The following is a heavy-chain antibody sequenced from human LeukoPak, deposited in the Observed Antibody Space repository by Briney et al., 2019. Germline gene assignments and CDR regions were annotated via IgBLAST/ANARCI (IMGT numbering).Heavy chain of an antibody. D-gene: IGHD5-12*01. CDR1: GFTFSSYS. CDR2: ISSSSSYI. CDR3: AREYGGYAVYYYYMDV. V-gene: IGHV3-21*04. Sequence: PGGSLRLSCAASGFTFSSYSMNWVRQAPGKGLEWVSSISSSSSYIYYADSVKGRFTISRDNAKNSLYLQMNSLRAEDTALYYCAREYGGYAVYYYYMDVWGKGTTVTVSS. J-gene: IGHJ6*03.